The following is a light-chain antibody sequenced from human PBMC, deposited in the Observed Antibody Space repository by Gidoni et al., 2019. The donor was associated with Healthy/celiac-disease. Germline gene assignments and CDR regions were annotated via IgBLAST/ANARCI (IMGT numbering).Light chain of an antibody. CDR1: QSVLYSSNNKNY. J-gene: IGKJ1*01. CDR2: WAS. V-gene: IGKV4-1*01. CDR3: QPYYSTPWT. Sequence: DIVMTQSPDSLAVSLGVRATINCKSSQSVLYSSNNKNYLAWYQQKPGQPPKLLIYWASTRESGVPDRFSGSGSGTDFTLTISSLHAEDVAVYYCQPYYSTPWTFGQGTKVEIK.